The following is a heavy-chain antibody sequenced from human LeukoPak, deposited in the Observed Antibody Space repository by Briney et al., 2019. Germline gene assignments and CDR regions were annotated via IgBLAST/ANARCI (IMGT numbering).Heavy chain of an antibody. Sequence: PGGSLRLSCVASEFTFNRYWMSWVRQAPGKGLEWVANINHDGSAAYYVESVKGRFTISRDNAKNSLSLQMHSLSVDDTGVYFCARDALFGSGKTHLDFWGQGTLVSVSS. V-gene: IGHV3-7*04. D-gene: IGHD3-10*01. CDR1: EFTFNRYW. J-gene: IGHJ4*02. CDR2: INHDGSAA. CDR3: ARDALFGSGKTHLDF.